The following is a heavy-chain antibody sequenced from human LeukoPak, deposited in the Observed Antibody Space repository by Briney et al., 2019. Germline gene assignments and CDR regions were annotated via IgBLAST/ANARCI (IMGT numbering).Heavy chain of an antibody. CDR1: GFTFSSYA. J-gene: IGHJ6*02. Sequence: PGGSLRLSCAASGFTFSSYAMHWVRQAPGKGLEWVAVISYDGSNKYYADSVKGRFTISRDNSKNTLYLQMNSLRAEDTAVYYCAKDHLAAAGTHYYGMDVWGQGTTVTVSS. CDR3: AKDHLAAAGTHYYGMDV. D-gene: IGHD6-13*01. CDR2: ISYDGSNK. V-gene: IGHV3-30*04.